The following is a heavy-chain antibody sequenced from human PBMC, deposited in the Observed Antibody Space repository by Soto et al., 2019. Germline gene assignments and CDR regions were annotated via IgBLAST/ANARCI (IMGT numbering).Heavy chain of an antibody. D-gene: IGHD6-19*01. CDR1: GFIFNNYA. CDR3: ATLMTVAGPGWGRASDY. Sequence: GGSLRLSCAASGFIFNNYAMTWVRQAPGKGLDWVSVTSAGGSTSYADSVRGRFTASRDNSRNTLFLEMSSLTVDDTAIYYRATLMTVAGPGWGRASDYWGQGTLVTVSS. J-gene: IGHJ4*02. CDR2: TSAGGST. V-gene: IGHV3-23*01.